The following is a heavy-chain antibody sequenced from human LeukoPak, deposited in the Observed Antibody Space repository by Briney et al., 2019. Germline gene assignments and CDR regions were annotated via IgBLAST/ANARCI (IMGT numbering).Heavy chain of an antibody. CDR2: INHSGST. CDR1: GGSFSGYY. V-gene: IGHV4-34*01. J-gene: IGHJ4*02. CDR3: ARGYYGEPVLL. D-gene: IGHD4-17*01. Sequence: SETLSLTCAVYGGSFSGYYWSWIRQPPGKGLEWIGEINHSGSTNYNPSLKSRVTISVDTSKNQFSLKLSSVTAADTTVYYCARGYYGEPVLLWGQGTLVTVSS.